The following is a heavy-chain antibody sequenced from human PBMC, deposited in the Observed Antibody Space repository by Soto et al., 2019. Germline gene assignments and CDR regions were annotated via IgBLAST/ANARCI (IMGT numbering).Heavy chain of an antibody. J-gene: IGHJ4*02. CDR3: ARGGSSYNWFNEV. V-gene: IGHV1-69*01. D-gene: IGHD3-22*01. CDR1: GGLFSSYP. Sequence: QEQLVQSGAEVKKPGSSVKVSCKASGGLFSSYPISWVRQVPGQGLEWMGGIIPDFQTAYYTQRFQGRVTITADESTNTAYMELSSLRSEDTAIYYCARGGSSYNWFNEVWGQGTLVTVSS. CDR2: IIPDFQTA.